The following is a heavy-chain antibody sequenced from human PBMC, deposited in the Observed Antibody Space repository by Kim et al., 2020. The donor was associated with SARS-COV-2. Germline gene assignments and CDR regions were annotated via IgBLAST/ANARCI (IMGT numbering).Heavy chain of an antibody. D-gene: IGHD6-6*01. V-gene: IGHV3-53*01. J-gene: IGHJ4*02. Sequence: YHADSVKGRFTVSRDRSKNALFLQMNSLRAEDTATYYCARRSCSNWSHDYWGQGTLVTVSS. CDR3: ARRSCSNWSHDY.